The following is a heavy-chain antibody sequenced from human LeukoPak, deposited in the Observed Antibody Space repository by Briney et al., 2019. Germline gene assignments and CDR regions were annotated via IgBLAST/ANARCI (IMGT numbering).Heavy chain of an antibody. J-gene: IGHJ5*02. V-gene: IGHV5-51*01. Sequence: GESLKISCKGSGYTFTSYWIGWVRQMPGKGLEWMGIIYPGDSDTKYSPSFQGQVTISADKSLSTAYLQWSSLKASDTAMYYCARLACSSTSCPWGQGTLVTVSS. CDR1: GYTFTSYW. CDR2: IYPGDSDT. D-gene: IGHD2-2*01. CDR3: ARLACSSTSCP.